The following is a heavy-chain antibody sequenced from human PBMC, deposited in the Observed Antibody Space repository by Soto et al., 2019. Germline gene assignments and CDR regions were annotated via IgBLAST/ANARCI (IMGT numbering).Heavy chain of an antibody. CDR1: GYSISSGYY. D-gene: IGHD3-22*01. CDR2: IYHSGST. CDR3: ARDGYYDSSGYLDY. V-gene: IGHV4-38-2*02. Sequence: SETLSLTCAVSGYSISSGYYWGWIRQPPGKGLEWIGSIYHSGSTYYNPSLKSRVTISVDTSKNQFSLKLSSVTAADTAVYYCARDGYYDSSGYLDYWGQGTLVTVSP. J-gene: IGHJ4*02.